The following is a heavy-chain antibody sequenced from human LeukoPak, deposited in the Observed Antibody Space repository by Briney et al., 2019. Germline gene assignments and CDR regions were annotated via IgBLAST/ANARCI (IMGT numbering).Heavy chain of an antibody. D-gene: IGHD3-10*01. CDR1: GGSISSSSNY. V-gene: IGHV4-39*07. CDR2: INHSGST. J-gene: IGHJ5*02. CDR3: ARRFTVLWFGELLSGPVSQYNWFDP. Sequence: PAETLSLTCTVSGGSISSSSNYWGWVRQPPGKGLEWIGEINHSGSTNYNPSLKSRVTISVDTSKNQFSLKLSSVTAADTAVYYCARRFTVLWFGELLSGPVSQYNWFDPWGQGTLVTVSS.